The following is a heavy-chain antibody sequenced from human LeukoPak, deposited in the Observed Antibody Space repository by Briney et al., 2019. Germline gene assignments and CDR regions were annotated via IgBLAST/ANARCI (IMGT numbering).Heavy chain of an antibody. Sequence: GGSLRFSCAGSGFTFSSYSMSWVRQAPGKGLAWVASIKYDGSQTYYVDSVKGRFTISRDDAKNSLFLQMSSLRVEDTAVYYCARLKDDVTKFDYWGQGTLVTVSS. D-gene: IGHD2-8*01. V-gene: IGHV3-7*01. CDR2: IKYDGSQT. CDR3: ARLKDDVTKFDY. CDR1: GFTFSSYS. J-gene: IGHJ4*02.